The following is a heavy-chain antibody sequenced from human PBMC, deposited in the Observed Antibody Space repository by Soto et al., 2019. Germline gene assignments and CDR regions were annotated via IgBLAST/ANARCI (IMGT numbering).Heavy chain of an antibody. CDR3: ARGYCSSTICYIWDNWFDP. V-gene: IGHV4-59*01. J-gene: IGHJ5*02. D-gene: IGHD2-2*02. Sequence: SETLSLTCTVSGGSISSYYWSWIRQPPGKGLEWFVYIYYSGSTNYNPSLKSRVTISVDTSKNQFSLKLSSVTAADTAVYYCARGYCSSTICYIWDNWFDPWGQGTLVTVSS. CDR2: IYYSGST. CDR1: GGSISSYY.